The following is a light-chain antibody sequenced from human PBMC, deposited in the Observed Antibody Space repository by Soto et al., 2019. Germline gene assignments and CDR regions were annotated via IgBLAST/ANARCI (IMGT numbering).Light chain of an antibody. CDR2: DAS. CDR1: QDISNY. CDR3: QQYDNLLIT. J-gene: IGKJ4*01. Sequence: DIQMTQSPSSLSASVGDRVTITCQASQDISNYLNWYQQKPGKAPKLLIYDASNLETGVPSRFSGSGSGTDFTFTISSLQPEDIATYHCQQYDNLLITFGGGTKVDIK. V-gene: IGKV1-33*01.